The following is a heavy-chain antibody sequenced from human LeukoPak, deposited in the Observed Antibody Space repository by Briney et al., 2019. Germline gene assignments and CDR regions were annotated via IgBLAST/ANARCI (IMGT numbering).Heavy chain of an antibody. Sequence: QPGGSLRLSCAASGFTFGSHAMSWVRQAPGKGLEWVSAIGGSGVSTYYADSVKGRFTISRDNSKNTLYLQMNSLRVEDTAVYYCAGVAAGSWFDPWGQGTLVTVSS. CDR2: IGGSGVST. CDR1: GFTFGSHA. CDR3: AGVAAGSWFDP. D-gene: IGHD2-15*01. V-gene: IGHV3-23*01. J-gene: IGHJ5*02.